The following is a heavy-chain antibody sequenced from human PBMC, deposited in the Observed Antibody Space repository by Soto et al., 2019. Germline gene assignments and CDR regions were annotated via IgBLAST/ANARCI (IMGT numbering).Heavy chain of an antibody. Sequence: PGESLKISCKGSGYSFTSYWNGWVRQMPGKGLEWMGIIYPGDSDTRYSPSFQGQVTISADKSISTAYLQWSSLKASDTAMYYCAILWSSSRHRYGIYVWGQGTTVTVSS. J-gene: IGHJ6*02. CDR2: IYPGDSDT. D-gene: IGHD6-13*01. CDR3: AILWSSSRHRYGIYV. CDR1: GYSFTSYW. V-gene: IGHV5-51*01.